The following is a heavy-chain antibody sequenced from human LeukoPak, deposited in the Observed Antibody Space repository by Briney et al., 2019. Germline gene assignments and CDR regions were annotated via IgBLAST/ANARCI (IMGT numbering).Heavy chain of an antibody. J-gene: IGHJ6*02. V-gene: IGHV1-18*01. CDR3: AREEVLGSSGWYNSYYGMDV. D-gene: IGHD6-19*01. CDR1: GYTFTSYG. CDR2: ISAYNGNT. Sequence: ASVKVSCKASGYTFTSYGISWVRQAPGQGLEWMGWISAYNGNTNYAQKLQGRVTMTTDTSTSTAYMELRSLRSDDTAVYYCAREEVLGSSGWYNSYYGMDVWGQGTTVTVSS.